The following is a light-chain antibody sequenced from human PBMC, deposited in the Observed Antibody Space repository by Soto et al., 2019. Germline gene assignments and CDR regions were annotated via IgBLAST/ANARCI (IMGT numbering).Light chain of an antibody. CDR3: QQYETSPT. J-gene: IGKJ1*01. CDR2: DAS. V-gene: IGKV3-20*01. CDR1: QSISSN. Sequence: EIVMTQSPATLSVSPGERATLSCRASQSISSNLAWYQQKPGQAPRLLIYDASSRATGIPERFSGSGSGSDFTLTISRLEPEDFAVYYCQQYETSPTFGQGTKVDI.